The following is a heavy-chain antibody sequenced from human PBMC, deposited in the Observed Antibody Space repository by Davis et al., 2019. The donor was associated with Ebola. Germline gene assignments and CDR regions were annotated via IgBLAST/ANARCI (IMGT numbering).Heavy chain of an antibody. Sequence: SETLSLTCAAYGGSFSGYYWSWIRQPPGKGLEWIGEINHSGSTNYNPSHKSRVTISVDTSKNQFSLRLSSVTAADTAVYYCARQKCGGGSCYGRRYYYYGMDVWGQGTTVTVSS. D-gene: IGHD2-15*01. CDR3: ARQKCGGGSCYGRRYYYYGMDV. J-gene: IGHJ6*02. CDR1: GGSFSGYY. V-gene: IGHV4-34*01. CDR2: INHSGST.